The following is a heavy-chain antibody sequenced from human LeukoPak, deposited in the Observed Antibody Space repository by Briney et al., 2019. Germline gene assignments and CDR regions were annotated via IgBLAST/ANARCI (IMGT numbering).Heavy chain of an antibody. CDR2: INHSGGT. Sequence: SETLSLTCAVYGGSFSGYYWSWVRQPPGKGLEWIGEINHSGGTNYDPSLKSRVTISLDTSKNQFSLKLSSVTAADTAAYYCARGRAFFDWGQGTLVTVSS. CDR1: GGSFSGYY. CDR3: ARGRAFFD. J-gene: IGHJ4*02. V-gene: IGHV4-34*01. D-gene: IGHD3-3*02.